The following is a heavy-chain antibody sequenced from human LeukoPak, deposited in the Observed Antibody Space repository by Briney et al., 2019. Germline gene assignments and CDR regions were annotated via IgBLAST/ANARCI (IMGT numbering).Heavy chain of an antibody. CDR1: GFTFSSYW. CDR2: INQGGSDK. J-gene: IGHJ6*02. V-gene: IGHV3-7*03. CDR3: ARDLLLDYYGMDV. Sequence: GALRLSCTVSGFTFSSYWMSWVRQAPGEGLEWMANINQGGSDKSYVDSVKGRFTVSRDNSKNTLYLQMNSLRAEDTAVYYCARDLLLDYYGMDVWGQGTTVTVSS. D-gene: IGHD2-15*01.